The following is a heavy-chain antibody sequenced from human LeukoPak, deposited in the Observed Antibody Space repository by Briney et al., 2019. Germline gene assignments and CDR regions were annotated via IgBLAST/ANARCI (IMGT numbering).Heavy chain of an antibody. J-gene: IGHJ4*02. D-gene: IGHD4-17*01. Sequence: PGGSLRLSCGASGLTFSSYWMSWVRQAPGKGLEWVANIKQDGSEKYYADSVKGRFTISRDNAENSLYPQMNSLRAEDTAVYYCARDNGPTLGLDHWGQGTLVTVSS. CDR3: ARDNGPTLGLDH. V-gene: IGHV3-7*05. CDR1: GLTFSSYW. CDR2: IKQDGSEK.